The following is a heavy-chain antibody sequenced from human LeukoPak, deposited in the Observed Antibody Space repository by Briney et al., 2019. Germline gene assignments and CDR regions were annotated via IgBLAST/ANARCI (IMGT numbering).Heavy chain of an antibody. V-gene: IGHV3-21*01. CDR1: GFTFSSYS. CDR2: ISSSSSYI. CDR3: AKDPADIVVVPAAQIDY. Sequence: GGSLRLSCAASGFTFSSYSMNWVRQAPGKGLEWVSSISSSSSYIYYADSVKGRFTIFRDNSKNTLYLQMNSLRAEDTAVYYCAKDPADIVVVPAAQIDYWGQGTLVTVSS. D-gene: IGHD2-2*01. J-gene: IGHJ4*02.